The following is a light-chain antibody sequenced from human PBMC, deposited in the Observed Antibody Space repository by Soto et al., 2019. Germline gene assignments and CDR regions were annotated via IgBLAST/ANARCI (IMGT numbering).Light chain of an antibody. V-gene: IGKV1D-12*01. CDR1: QGINSW. Sequence: DIQMTQSPSSVSASVGDRVTITCRASQGINSWLAWYQQKPGRAPQLLISAAASLRSGVPSRFSGSGSGTDFSLTITSLQPEDFATYYCQQAYSFPLTFGGGTKVDIK. CDR3: QQAYSFPLT. J-gene: IGKJ4*01. CDR2: AAA.